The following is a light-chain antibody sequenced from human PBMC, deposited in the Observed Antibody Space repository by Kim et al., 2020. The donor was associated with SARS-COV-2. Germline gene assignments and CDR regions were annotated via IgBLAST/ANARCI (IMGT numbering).Light chain of an antibody. J-gene: IGLJ1*01. CDR3: NSRDSSGNHNV. CDR1: SLRSYY. Sequence: SSELTQDPAVSVALGQTVRITCQGDSLRSYYASWYQQKPGQAPVLVIYGKNNRPSGIPDRFSGSSSGNTASLTITGAQAEDEADYYCNSRDSSGNHNVFGTGTKVPVL. V-gene: IGLV3-19*01. CDR2: GKN.